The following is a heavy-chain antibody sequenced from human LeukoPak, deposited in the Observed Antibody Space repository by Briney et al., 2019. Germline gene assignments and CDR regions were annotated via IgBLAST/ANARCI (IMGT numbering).Heavy chain of an antibody. Sequence: SETLSLTCTVSGGSISSCYWSWIRQPPGKGLEWIGYIYYSGSTNYNPSLKSRVTISVDTSKNQFSLKLSSVTAADTAVYYCARVGHYYDSSGYYYEDFDYWGQGTLVTVSS. V-gene: IGHV4-59*01. CDR2: IYYSGST. J-gene: IGHJ4*02. CDR3: ARVGHYYDSSGYYYEDFDY. D-gene: IGHD3-22*01. CDR1: GGSISSCY.